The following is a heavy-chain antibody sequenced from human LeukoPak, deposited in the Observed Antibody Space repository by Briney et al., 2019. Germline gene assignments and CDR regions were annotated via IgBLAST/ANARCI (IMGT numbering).Heavy chain of an antibody. J-gene: IGHJ6*02. V-gene: IGHV1-18*01. Sequence: ASVKVSCKASGYTFTSYGISWVRQAPGQGLEWMGWISAYNGNTNYAQKFQGRVTMTRDTSISTAYMELSRLRSDDTAVYYCARERDYSKGKEDYYYGMDVWGQGTTVTVSS. D-gene: IGHD4-4*01. CDR2: ISAYNGNT. CDR3: ARERDYSKGKEDYYYGMDV. CDR1: GYTFTSYG.